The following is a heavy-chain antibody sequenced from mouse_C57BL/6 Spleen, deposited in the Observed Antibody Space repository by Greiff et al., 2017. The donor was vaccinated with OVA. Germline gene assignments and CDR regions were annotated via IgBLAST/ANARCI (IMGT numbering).Heavy chain of an antibody. D-gene: IGHD1-1*01. CDR3: TSYYYGSPFAY. V-gene: IGHV1-15*01. Sequence: VQLQQSGAELVRPGASVTLSCKASGYTFTDYEMHWVKQTPVHGLEWIGAIDPETGGTAYNQKFKGKAILTADKSSSTAYMELRSLTSEDSAVYYCTSYYYGSPFAYWGQGTLVTVSA. J-gene: IGHJ3*01. CDR2: IDPETGGT. CDR1: GYTFTDYE.